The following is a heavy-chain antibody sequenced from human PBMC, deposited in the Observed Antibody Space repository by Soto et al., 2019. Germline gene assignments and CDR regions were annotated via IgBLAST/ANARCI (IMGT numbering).Heavy chain of an antibody. D-gene: IGHD3-22*01. CDR2: INPSGGST. V-gene: IGHV1-46*01. Sequence: ASVNVSCKASGYTVTNYFMHWVRPAPGQGLEWMGVINPSGGSTSYAQKFQGRVTMASDTSTSPVYMELSSLRSEDTAVYFCARKYYYDSSGYDYWGQGTLVTVSS. CDR3: ARKYYYDSSGYDY. CDR1: GYTVTNYF. J-gene: IGHJ4*02.